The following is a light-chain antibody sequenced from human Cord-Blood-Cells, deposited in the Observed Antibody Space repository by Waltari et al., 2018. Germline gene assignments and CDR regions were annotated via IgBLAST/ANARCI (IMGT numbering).Light chain of an antibody. J-gene: IGLJ3*02. CDR2: DVS. Sequence: QSALTQPPSVSGSPGQSVTISCTGTSSDVGGYNYVSWYQQHPGKAPKLMIYDVSKRPSGVPDRFSGSKSGNTASLTISGLQAEDEADYYCCSYAGSNNWVFGGGTKLTVL. CDR3: CSYAGSNNWV. CDR1: SSDVGGYNY. V-gene: IGLV2-11*01.